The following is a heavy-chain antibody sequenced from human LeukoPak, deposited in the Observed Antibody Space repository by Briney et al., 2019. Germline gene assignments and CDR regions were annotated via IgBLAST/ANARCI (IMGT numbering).Heavy chain of an antibody. CDR1: GGSISSYY. Sequence: SETLSLTCTVSGGSISSYYWSWIRQPPGEGLEWIGYIYYSGSTNYNPSLKSRVTILVDTSKNQFSLKLSSVTAADTAVYYCAATMVRGATYYYYGMDVWGQGTTVTVSS. D-gene: IGHD3-10*01. CDR3: AATMVRGATYYYYGMDV. CDR2: IYYSGST. J-gene: IGHJ6*02. V-gene: IGHV4-59*08.